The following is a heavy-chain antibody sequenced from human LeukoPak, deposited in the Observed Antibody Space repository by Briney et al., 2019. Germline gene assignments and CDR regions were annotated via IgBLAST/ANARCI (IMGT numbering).Heavy chain of an antibody. CDR1: GFTFSTYA. CDR3: ARDRLTTVTTFHFDY. V-gene: IGHV3-33*01. CDR2: IWYDRTNK. D-gene: IGHD4-17*01. J-gene: IGHJ4*02. Sequence: GRSLSLSCAASGFTFSTYAMHWVRQAPGKGLEGVAVIWYDRTNKYYAASVKGRFTISRDNSKNTLYLQMSSLRAEDTAVYYCARDRLTTVTTFHFDYWGQGTLVTVSS.